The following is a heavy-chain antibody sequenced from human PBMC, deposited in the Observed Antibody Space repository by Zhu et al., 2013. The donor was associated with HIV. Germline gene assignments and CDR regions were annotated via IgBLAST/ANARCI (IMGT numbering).Heavy chain of an antibody. Sequence: EVQLVESGGGLVKPGGSLRLSCAASGFTFSSYSMNWVRQAPGKGLEWVSSISSSSSYIYYADSVKGRFTISRDNAKNSLYLQMNSLRAEDTAVYYCARGTARELYFDYWGQGTLVTVSS. D-gene: IGHD3-10*01. CDR3: ARGTARELYFDY. J-gene: IGHJ4*02. V-gene: IGHV3-21*01. CDR1: GFTFSSYS. CDR2: ISSSSSYI.